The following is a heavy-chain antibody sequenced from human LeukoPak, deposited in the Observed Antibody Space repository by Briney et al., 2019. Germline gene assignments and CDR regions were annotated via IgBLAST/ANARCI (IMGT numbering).Heavy chain of an antibody. J-gene: IGHJ4*02. CDR2: ISGSGGST. CDR1: GFTVSSYA. CDR3: AKSVYYDSSGYLY. V-gene: IGHV3-23*01. Sequence: GGYLRLSCAASGFTVSSYAMSWLRQAPGKGLEGVSAISGSGGSTYYADSVKGRFTIARDNSKNTLYLQMNSLRAEDTAVYYCAKSVYYDSSGYLYWGQGTLVTVSS. D-gene: IGHD3-22*01.